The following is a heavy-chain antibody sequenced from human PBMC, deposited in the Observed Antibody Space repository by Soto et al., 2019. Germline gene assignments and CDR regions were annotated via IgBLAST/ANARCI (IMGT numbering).Heavy chain of an antibody. V-gene: IGHV4-59*01. J-gene: IGHJ4*02. CDR2: IYYSGST. CDR3: AGAREYDFWSGYYGSFDY. Sequence: SETLSLTCTVSGGSISSYYWSWIRQPPGKGLEWIGYIYYSGSTNYNPSLKSRVTISVDTSKNQFSLKLSSVTAADTAVYCCAGAREYDFWSGYYGSFDYWGQETLVTVSS. CDR1: GGSISSYY. D-gene: IGHD3-3*01.